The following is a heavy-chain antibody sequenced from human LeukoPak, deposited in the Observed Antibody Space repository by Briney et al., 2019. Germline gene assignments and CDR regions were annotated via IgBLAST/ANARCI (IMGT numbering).Heavy chain of an antibody. Sequence: GRSLRLSCAASGFTFSSYGMHWVRQAPGKGLEWVAVIWYDGSNKYYADSVKGRFTISRDNSKITLYLQMNSLRAEDTAVYYCARTYSSTVRGSYYFDYWGQGTLVTVSS. V-gene: IGHV3-30*19. CDR1: GFTFSSYG. D-gene: IGHD3-10*01. J-gene: IGHJ4*02. CDR3: ARTYSSTVRGSYYFDY. CDR2: IWYDGSNK.